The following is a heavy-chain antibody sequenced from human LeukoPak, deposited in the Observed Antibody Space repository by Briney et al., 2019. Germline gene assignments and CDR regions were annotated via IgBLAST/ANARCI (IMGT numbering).Heavy chain of an antibody. CDR1: GFTFNNCG. J-gene: IGHJ4*02. CDR3: AREARYDILTGPTRGVDY. D-gene: IGHD3-9*01. V-gene: IGHV3-33*01. CDR2: IWYDGSNK. Sequence: PGGSLRLSCASSGFTFNNCGMHWVRQAPGKGLEWVAVIWYDGSNKYYADSVKGRFTISRDNSKNTLYLQMNSLRAEDTAVYYCAREARYDILTGPTRGVDYWGQGTLVTVSS.